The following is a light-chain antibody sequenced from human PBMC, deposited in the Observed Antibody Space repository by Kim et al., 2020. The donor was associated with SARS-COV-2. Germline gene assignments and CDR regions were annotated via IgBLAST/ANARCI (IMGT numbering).Light chain of an antibody. V-gene: IGLV1-40*01. J-gene: IGLJ2*01. CDR3: QSNDRSLTVV. Sequence: GQRGTSSGTGSSSNIGAGDDVHWYQQFPGTAPRLLIGGSNNRPSGVSDRFSASRSGTSASLAITGLRAEDEAEYYCQSNDRSLTVVFGGGTKVTVL. CDR2: GSN. CDR1: SSNIGAGDD.